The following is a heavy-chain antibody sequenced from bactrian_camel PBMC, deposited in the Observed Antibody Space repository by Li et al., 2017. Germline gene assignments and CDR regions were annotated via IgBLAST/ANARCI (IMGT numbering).Heavy chain of an antibody. CDR2: INSGGGST. CDR1: GFTFSINA. CDR3: VQGVYWSTYGDIQRHQ. Sequence: VQLAESGGGLVQPGGSLRLSCAASGFTFSINAMSWARQAPGKELEWVSGINSGGGSTYYADSVKGRFTISRDNAKNTLHLQMDTLKTADTAMYYCVQGVYWSTYGDIQRHQRGQGTQVTVS. D-gene: IGHD8*01. J-gene: IGHJ4*01. V-gene: IGHV3S31*01.